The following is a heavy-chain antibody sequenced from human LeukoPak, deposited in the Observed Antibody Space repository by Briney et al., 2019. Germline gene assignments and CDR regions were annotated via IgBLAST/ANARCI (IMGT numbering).Heavy chain of an antibody. J-gene: IGHJ4*02. CDR1: GFTSSGYG. V-gene: IGHV3-30*18. D-gene: IGHD3/OR15-3a*01. CDR2: ISYDGRNK. CDR3: AKVATWTYFDS. Sequence: GGSLRLSCAASGFTSSGYGMHWVRQAPGKGLEWVAGISYDGRNKEYVDSVKGRFTISRDNSQNTLYLQMNSLGADDTAVYYCAKVATWTYFDSWGQGTLVTVSS.